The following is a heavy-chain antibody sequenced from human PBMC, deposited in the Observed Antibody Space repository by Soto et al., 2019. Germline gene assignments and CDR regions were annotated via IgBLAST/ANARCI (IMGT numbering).Heavy chain of an antibody. V-gene: IGHV1-3*01. CDR3: AALYASGVEF. Sequence: GASVELSCKASGYTFTNYARHWVRQAPGQRLEWMGWINAGNGNTEYSQKFQGRVTITRDTSASTAYMELSSLRSDDTAVYYCAALYASGVEFWGQGTMVTVS. J-gene: IGHJ4*01. CDR1: GYTFTNYA. CDR2: INAGNGNT. D-gene: IGHD2-2*01.